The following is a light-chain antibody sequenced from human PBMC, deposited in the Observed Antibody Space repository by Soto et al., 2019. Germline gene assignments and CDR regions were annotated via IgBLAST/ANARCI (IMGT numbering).Light chain of an antibody. V-gene: IGKV3-15*01. CDR3: QSYNDWPFA. CDR1: ESLFGF. J-gene: IGKJ2*01. CDR2: GVS. Sequence: DIVLTQSPATLSVSPGDTVTLSCRASESLFGFLAWYQQKPGQAPRLLGYGVSTRSTGIQARFSGGGSATVCPLTSSSLHSEDSAFYFCQSYNDWPFASGLGTRLYI.